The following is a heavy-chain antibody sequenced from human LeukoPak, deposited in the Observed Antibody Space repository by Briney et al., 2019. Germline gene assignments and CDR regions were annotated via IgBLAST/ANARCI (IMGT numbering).Heavy chain of an antibody. J-gene: IGHJ4*02. CDR1: GGSISSSSYY. D-gene: IGHD2-21*02. CDR2: IYYSGST. Sequence: SETLSLTCTVSGGSISSSSYYWGWIRQPPGKGLEWIGSIYYSGSTNYNPSLKSRVTISVDTSKNQFSLKLSSVTAADTAVYYCARGSRLLFLTYWGQGTLVTVSS. V-gene: IGHV4-39*07. CDR3: ARGSRLLFLTY.